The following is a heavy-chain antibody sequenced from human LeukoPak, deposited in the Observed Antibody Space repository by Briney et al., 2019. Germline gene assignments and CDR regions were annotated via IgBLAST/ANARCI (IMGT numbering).Heavy chain of an antibody. V-gene: IGHV3-21*01. CDR2: ISSSSSYI. CDR1: GFTFTSYS. CDR3: ARDWPTIAAAGTIPEYFQH. J-gene: IGHJ1*01. D-gene: IGHD6-13*01. Sequence: GGSLRLSCAASGFTFTSYSMNWVRQAPGKGLEWVSSISSSSSYIYYADSVKGRFTISRDNAKNSLYLQMNSLRAEDTAVYYCARDWPTIAAAGTIPEYFQHWGQGTLVTVSS.